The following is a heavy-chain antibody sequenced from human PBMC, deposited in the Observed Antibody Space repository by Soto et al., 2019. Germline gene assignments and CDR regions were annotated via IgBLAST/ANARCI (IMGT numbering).Heavy chain of an antibody. Sequence: WASVKVSFKASGYTFTSYYMHWVRQAPGQGLEWMGIISPSGGSTSYAQKFQGRVTMTRDTSTSTFYMELSSRRSEDTAFYYCLANSPQMYAFDIWGQGTMVTVSS. J-gene: IGHJ3*02. CDR2: ISPSGGST. CDR1: GYTFTSYY. D-gene: IGHD2-8*01. V-gene: IGHV1-46*01. CDR3: LANSPQMYAFDI.